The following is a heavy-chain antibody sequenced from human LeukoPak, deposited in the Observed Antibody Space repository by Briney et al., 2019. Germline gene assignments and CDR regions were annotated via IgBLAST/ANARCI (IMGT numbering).Heavy chain of an antibody. D-gene: IGHD3-22*01. CDR1: GYTFTSYY. J-gene: IGHJ4*02. Sequence: GASVKVSCKASGYTFTSYYTHWVRQAPGQGLEWMGIINPSGGSTSYAQKFQGRVTMTRDTSTSTVYMELSSLRSEDTAVYYCAREVKYYDSSGYPDYWGQGTLVTVSS. V-gene: IGHV1-46*01. CDR3: AREVKYYDSSGYPDY. CDR2: INPSGGST.